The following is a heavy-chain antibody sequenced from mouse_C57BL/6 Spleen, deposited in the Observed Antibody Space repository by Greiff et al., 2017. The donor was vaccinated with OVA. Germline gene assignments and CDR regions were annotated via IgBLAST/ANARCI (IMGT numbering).Heavy chain of an antibody. D-gene: IGHD2-14*01. CDR3: ARLINVTGYGDY. V-gene: IGHV1-81*01. J-gene: IGHJ2*01. CDR1: GYTFTSYG. Sequence: QVQLQQSGAELARPGASVKLSCKASGYTFTSYGISWVKQRTGQGLEWIGEIYPRSGNTYYNEKFKGKATLTADKSSSTAYMELRSLTSEDSAVYFCARLINVTGYGDYWGQGTTLTVSS. CDR2: IYPRSGNT.